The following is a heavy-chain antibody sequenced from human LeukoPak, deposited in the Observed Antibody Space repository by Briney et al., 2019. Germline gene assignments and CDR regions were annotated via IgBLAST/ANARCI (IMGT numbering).Heavy chain of an antibody. Sequence: PSETLSLTCAVYGGSFSAYYWSWIHQTPGKGLEWIGEINHSGSTNYNPSLKSRVAISVDTSRNQFSLRLSSVTAADTAVYYCARGQRITMTDWGQGTLVTVSS. D-gene: IGHD3-22*01. CDR1: GGSFSAYY. J-gene: IGHJ4*02. V-gene: IGHV4-34*01. CDR3: ARGQRITMTD. CDR2: INHSGST.